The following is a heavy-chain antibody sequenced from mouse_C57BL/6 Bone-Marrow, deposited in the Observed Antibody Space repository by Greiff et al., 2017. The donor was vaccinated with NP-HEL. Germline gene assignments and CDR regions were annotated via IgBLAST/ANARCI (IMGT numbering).Heavy chain of an antibody. J-gene: IGHJ1*03. CDR3: ARARGYYGPRPYWYFDV. V-gene: IGHV5-4*03. D-gene: IGHD1-1*01. CDR2: ISDGGSYT. Sequence: DVMLVESGGGLVKPGGSLKLSCAASGFTFSSYAMSWVRQTPEKRLEWVATISDGGSYTYYPDNVKGRFTISRDNAKNNLYLQMSHLKSEDTAMYYCARARGYYGPRPYWYFDVWGTGTTVTVSS. CDR1: GFTFSSYA.